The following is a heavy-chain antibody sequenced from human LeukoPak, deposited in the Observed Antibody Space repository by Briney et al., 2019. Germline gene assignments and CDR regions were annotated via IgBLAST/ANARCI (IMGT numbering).Heavy chain of an antibody. CDR2: INPSGGST. CDR1: GYTFTSYY. J-gene: IGHJ5*02. CDR3: ARDYCTRGSSGCYNWFDP. Sequence: ASVKVSCKASGYTFTSYYMHWVRQAPGQGLEWMGIINPSGGSTSYAQKFQGRVTMTRDTSTSTVYMELSSLRSEDTVVYYCARDYCTRGSSGCYNWFDPWGQGTLVTVSS. V-gene: IGHV1-46*01. D-gene: IGHD3-22*01.